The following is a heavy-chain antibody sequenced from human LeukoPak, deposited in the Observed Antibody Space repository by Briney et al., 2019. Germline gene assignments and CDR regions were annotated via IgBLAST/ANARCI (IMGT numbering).Heavy chain of an antibody. J-gene: IGHJ4*02. D-gene: IGHD3-22*01. V-gene: IGHV1-2*02. Sequence: ASVKVSCKASGYTFTGYYMHWARQAPGQGLEWMGWINPNSGGTNYAQKFQGRVTMTRDTSISTAYMELSRLRSDDTAVYYCARFYYDSSGYWDYWGQGTLVTVSS. CDR1: GYTFTGYY. CDR2: INPNSGGT. CDR3: ARFYYDSSGYWDY.